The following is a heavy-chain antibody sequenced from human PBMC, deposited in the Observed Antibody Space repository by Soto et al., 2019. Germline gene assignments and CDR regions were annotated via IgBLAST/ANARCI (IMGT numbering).Heavy chain of an antibody. CDR1: GGTFGNLG. CDR2: TIPIFDTP. J-gene: IGHJ5*01. V-gene: IGHV1-69*01. CDR3: ARDREDGSGTKYNWFDS. Sequence: QMQLVQSGAEVKKPGSSVKISCKASGGTFGNLGISWLRQAPGQGLEWMGGTIPIFDTPHYAEKFRDRVTITADAPTTAYLELTSLTSADTATYYCARDREDGSGTKYNWFDSWGQGTLVTVSS. D-gene: IGHD3-10*01.